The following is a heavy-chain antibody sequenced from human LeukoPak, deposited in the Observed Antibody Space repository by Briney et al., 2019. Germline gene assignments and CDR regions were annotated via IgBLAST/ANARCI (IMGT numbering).Heavy chain of an antibody. Sequence: ASVKVSCKASGYTFSNYGISWVRQAPGQGLEWMGWISAYNGNTNYAQKLQGRVTMTTDTSTSTAYMELSSLRSEDTAVYYCARDRYPYNWLEPSYYGMDVWGQGTTVTVSS. J-gene: IGHJ6*02. CDR1: GYTFSNYG. D-gene: IGHD5-24*01. CDR3: ARDRYPYNWLEPSYYGMDV. V-gene: IGHV1-18*01. CDR2: ISAYNGNT.